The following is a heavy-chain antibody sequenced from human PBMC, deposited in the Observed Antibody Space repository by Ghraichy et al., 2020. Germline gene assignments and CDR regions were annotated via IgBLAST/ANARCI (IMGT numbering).Heavy chain of an antibody. CDR2: ISGSDGNT. J-gene: IGHJ3*02. D-gene: IGHD2-2*01. Sequence: GGSLRLSCAASGFTFSIYAMSWVRQAPGKGLEWVSTISGSDGNTDYADSMKGRFTISRDNSKNTLYLQMNSLRAEDTAVYYCAKVKVVPLGAFDIWGQGTMVTVSS. V-gene: IGHV3-23*01. CDR1: GFTFSIYA. CDR3: AKVKVVPLGAFDI.